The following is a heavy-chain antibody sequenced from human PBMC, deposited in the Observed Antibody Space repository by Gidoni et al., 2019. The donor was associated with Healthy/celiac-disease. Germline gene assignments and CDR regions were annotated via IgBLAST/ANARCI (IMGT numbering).Heavy chain of an antibody. CDR2: SIGSGGST. CDR3: AKDVLRFLEWLGGYFDY. V-gene: IGHV3-23*01. CDR1: GFTFSSYA. Sequence: EVQLLESGGGLVQPGGSLRLSCAASGFTFSSYAMSWVRQAPGKGLECVSASIGSGGSTYYADSVKGRFTISRDNSKNTLYLQMNSLRAEDTAVYYCAKDVLRFLEWLGGYFDYWGQGTLVTVSS. D-gene: IGHD3-3*01. J-gene: IGHJ4*02.